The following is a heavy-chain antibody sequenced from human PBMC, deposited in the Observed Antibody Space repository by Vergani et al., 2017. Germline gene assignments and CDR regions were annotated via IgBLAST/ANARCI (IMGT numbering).Heavy chain of an antibody. D-gene: IGHD7-27*01. CDR1: GGSISSNNYY. J-gene: IGHJ4*02. V-gene: IGHV4-39*01. Sequence: QLQLQESGPGLVKPSETLSLTCTVSGGSISSNNYYWGWIRQPPGKGMEWIGNIYYSGSTYYNPSLKSRVTISVDTSKNQVSLKLSSVTAADTAVYYCARLAWGYFDYWGQGTLVTVSS. CDR3: ARLAWGYFDY. CDR2: IYYSGST.